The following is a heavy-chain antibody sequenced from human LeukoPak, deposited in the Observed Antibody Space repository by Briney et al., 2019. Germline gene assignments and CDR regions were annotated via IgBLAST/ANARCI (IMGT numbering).Heavy chain of an antibody. CDR2: INHSGST. CDR3: ARLWGVRGVNY. D-gene: IGHD3-10*01. V-gene: IGHV4-34*01. J-gene: IGHJ4*02. Sequence: SETLSLTCAVYGGSFSGYYWSWIRQPPGKGLEWIGEINHSGSTNYNPSLKSRVTISVDTSKNQFSLKLSSVTAADTAVYYCARLWGVRGVNYWGQGTLVTVSS. CDR1: GGSFSGYY.